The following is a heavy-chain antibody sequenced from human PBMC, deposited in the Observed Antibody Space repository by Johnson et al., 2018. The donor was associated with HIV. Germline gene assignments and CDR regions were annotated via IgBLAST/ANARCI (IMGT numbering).Heavy chain of an antibody. V-gene: IGHV3-9*01. CDR2: ISWNSGSI. D-gene: IGHD3-10*01. J-gene: IGHJ3*02. CDR1: GFTFDDYG. Sequence: VQLVESGGGVVQPGGSLRLSCAASGFTFDDYGMSWVRQAPGKGLEWVSGISWNSGSIGYADSVKGRFTISRDNSKNTLYLQMNSLRAEDTAVYYCATELLRTEHDVFDIWGQGTMVTVSS. CDR3: ATELLRTEHDVFDI.